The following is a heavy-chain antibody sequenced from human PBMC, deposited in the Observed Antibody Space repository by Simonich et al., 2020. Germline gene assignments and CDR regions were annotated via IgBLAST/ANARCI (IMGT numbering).Heavy chain of an antibody. V-gene: IGHV1-2*06. Sequence: QVQLVQSGAEVKKPGASVKVSCKASGYTFTGDYMHWVRKAPGQGLEWLVLITHNSGGTKSALKFQGRVAMTRDTSISTDYMGLSRLRSDDTAVYYCARDTFLGYCSSTSCYDAFDIWGQGTMVTVSS. CDR2: ITHNSGGT. CDR1: GYTFTGDY. CDR3: ARDTFLGYCSSTSCYDAFDI. D-gene: IGHD2-2*01. J-gene: IGHJ3*02.